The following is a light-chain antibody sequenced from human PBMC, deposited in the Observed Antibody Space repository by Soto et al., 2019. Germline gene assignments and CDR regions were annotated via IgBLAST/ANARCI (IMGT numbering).Light chain of an antibody. V-gene: IGKV3-15*01. CDR3: QQYNDWPLT. J-gene: IGKJ4*01. Sequence: EIVMTQPPFTLSVYPGERVTLSCRASQSVSSNLAWYQQKPGQAPSLLIYGAFTRATGIPARFSGTGSGTEFTLTISSLQSEDFALYYCQQYNDWPLTFGGGTKVDI. CDR1: QSVSSN. CDR2: GAF.